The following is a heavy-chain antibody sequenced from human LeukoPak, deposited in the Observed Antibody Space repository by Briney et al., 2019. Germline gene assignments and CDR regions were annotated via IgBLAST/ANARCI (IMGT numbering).Heavy chain of an antibody. D-gene: IGHD1-26*01. CDR2: IYYSGST. J-gene: IGHJ3*02. V-gene: IGHV4-59*01. Sequence: KASETLSLTCTVSGGSISSYYWSWIRQPPGKGLEWIGYIYYSGSTNYNPSLKSRVTISVDTSKNQFSLKLSSVTAADTAVYYCARELYQSQERPSGSSQGDIWGQGTMVTVSS. CDR3: ARELYQSQERPSGSSQGDI. CDR1: GGSISSYY.